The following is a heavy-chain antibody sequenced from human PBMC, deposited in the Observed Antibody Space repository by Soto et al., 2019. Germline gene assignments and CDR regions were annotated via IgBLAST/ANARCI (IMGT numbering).Heavy chain of an antibody. D-gene: IGHD3-3*01. J-gene: IGHJ4*02. Sequence: PSEALFVTCAVYCGFFRGYYWGWIRPPPGKGLEWIGEINHSGSTNYNPSLKSRVTISVDTSKNQFSLKLSSVTAADTAVYYCARDFLWRDFWSGYPTSGYFDYWGQGTLVTVSS. CDR2: INHSGST. CDR1: CGFFRGYY. CDR3: ARDFLWRDFWSGYPTSGYFDY. V-gene: IGHV4-34*01.